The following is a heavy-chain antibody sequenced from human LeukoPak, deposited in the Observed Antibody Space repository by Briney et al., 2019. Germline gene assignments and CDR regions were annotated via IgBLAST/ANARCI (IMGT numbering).Heavy chain of an antibody. CDR1: GFTFTSSA. V-gene: IGHV1-58*02. Sequence: ASVKVSCKASGFTFTSSAMQWVRQARGQRLEWIGWIVVGSGNTNYAQKFQERVTITRDMSTSTAYMELSSLRSEDTAVYYCAASMCGGDCYSGDYWGQGTLVTVSS. D-gene: IGHD2-21*02. CDR3: AASMCGGDCYSGDY. J-gene: IGHJ4*02. CDR2: IVVGSGNT.